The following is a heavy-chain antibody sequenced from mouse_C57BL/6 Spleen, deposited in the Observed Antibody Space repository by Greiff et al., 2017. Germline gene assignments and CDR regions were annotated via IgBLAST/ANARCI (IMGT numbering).Heavy chain of an antibody. V-gene: IGHV1-76*01. D-gene: IGHD2-12*01. CDR1: GYTFTDYY. CDR3: ARWDYKGMDY. J-gene: IGHJ4*01. Sequence: QVQLQQSGAELVRPGASVKLSCKASGYTFTDYYINWVKQRPGQGLEWIARIYPGSGNTYYNEKFKGKATLTAEKSSSTAYMQLSSLTSEDSAVYFCARWDYKGMDYWGQGTSVTVSS. CDR2: IYPGSGNT.